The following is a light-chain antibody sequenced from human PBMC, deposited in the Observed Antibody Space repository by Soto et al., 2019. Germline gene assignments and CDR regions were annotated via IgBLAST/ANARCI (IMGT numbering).Light chain of an antibody. CDR2: DAS. CDR1: QSISTY. J-gene: IGKJ4*01. Sequence: EIVLTQSPATLSLSPGERATLSCRASQSISTYLAWYQQKPGQAPRLLIYDASNRATGIPARFSGSGSGTDFTLNISSRESEDFAVYYCQQRSNWPLTFGGGTKVEIK. CDR3: QQRSNWPLT. V-gene: IGKV3-11*01.